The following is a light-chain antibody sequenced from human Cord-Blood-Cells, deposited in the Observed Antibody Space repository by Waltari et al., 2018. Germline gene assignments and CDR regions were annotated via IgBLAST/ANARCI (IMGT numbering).Light chain of an antibody. CDR2: WAS. V-gene: IGKV4-1*01. CDR3: QQYYSTPYS. CDR1: QSVLYSSNNKNY. Sequence: DTVMNQSPDSLAVSLGERATIHSKSSQSVLYSSNNKNYLAWYQQNPGQPLKLLIYWASTRKSGVPDRFSGSGSGTDFTLTISSLQAEDVAVYYCQQYYSTPYSFGQGTKLEIK. J-gene: IGKJ2*03.